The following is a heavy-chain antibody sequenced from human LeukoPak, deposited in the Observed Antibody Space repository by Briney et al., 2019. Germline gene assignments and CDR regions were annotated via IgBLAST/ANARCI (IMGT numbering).Heavy chain of an antibody. D-gene: IGHD2-2*02. CDR1: GYTFTGYY. V-gene: IGHV1-2*02. J-gene: IGHJ4*02. CDR2: INPNSGGT. Sequence: ASVKVSCKASGYTFTGYYMHWVRQAPGQGLEWMGWINPNSGGTNYAQKFQGRVTMTRDTSISTAYMELSRLRSDDTAVYYCARAQGPAAIRAYYFDYWGQGTLVTVSS. CDR3: ARAQGPAAIRAYYFDY.